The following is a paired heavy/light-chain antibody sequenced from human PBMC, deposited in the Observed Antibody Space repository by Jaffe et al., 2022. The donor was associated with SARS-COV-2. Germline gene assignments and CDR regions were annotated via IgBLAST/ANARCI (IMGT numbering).Light chain of an antibody. V-gene: IGLV2-8*01. CDR2: DVN. CDR3: SSYAGGNV. CDR1: SSDVGGYDY. Sequence: QSALTQPPSASGSPGHSVTISCTGTSSDVGGYDYVSWFQQHPGKAPKLIIYDVNKRPSGVPDRFSGSKSGNTASLTVSGLQAEDEADYYCSSYAGGNVFGTGTKVTVL. J-gene: IGLJ1*01.
Heavy chain of an antibody. V-gene: IGHV5-10-1*03. CDR1: GYTFTNNW. CDR2: IDPSDSYT. J-gene: IGHJ4*02. D-gene: IGHD2-21*01. Sequence: EVQLVQSGPEVKKPGESLRISCRGSGYTFTNNWITWVRQMPGKGLEWMGWIDPSDSYTNYSPSFHGHVTFSVDKSITTAYLQWSSLKASDTAVYYCARRVETYFDYWGQGTLVTVSS. CDR3: ARRVETYFDY.